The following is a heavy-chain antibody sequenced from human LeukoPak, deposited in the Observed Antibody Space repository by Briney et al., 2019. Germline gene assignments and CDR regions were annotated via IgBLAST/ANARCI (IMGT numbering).Heavy chain of an antibody. CDR3: ARDPSFEALALDY. V-gene: IGHV3-21*01. D-gene: IGHD3-10*01. CDR1: GFTFSSYS. CDR2: ISSSSSYI. J-gene: IGHJ4*02. Sequence: PGGSLRLSCAASGFTFSSYSMNWVRQAPGKGLEWVSSISSSSSYIYYADSVKGRFTISRDNAKNSLYLQVNSLRAEDTAVYYCARDPSFEALALDYWGQGTLVTASS.